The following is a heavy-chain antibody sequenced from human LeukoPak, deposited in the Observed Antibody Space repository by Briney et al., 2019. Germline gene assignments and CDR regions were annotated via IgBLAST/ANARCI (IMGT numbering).Heavy chain of an antibody. V-gene: IGHV3-48*03. CDR2: ISGSGGTI. J-gene: IGHJ4*02. CDR3: ARASGRYYYDSSGYYWSRGLDY. CDR1: GSTFRSYE. Sequence: GGSLRLSCAVSGSTFRSYEMNWVRQAPGKGLEWVSYISGSGGTIYYADSVKGRFTISRDNWKNTLYLQMNSLRAEDTAVYYCARASGRYYYDSSGYYWSRGLDYWGQGTLVTVSS. D-gene: IGHD3-22*01.